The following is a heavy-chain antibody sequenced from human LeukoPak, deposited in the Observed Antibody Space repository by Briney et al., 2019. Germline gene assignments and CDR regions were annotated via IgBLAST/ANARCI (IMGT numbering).Heavy chain of an antibody. Sequence: ASVKVSCMASGYTFTSYDINWVRQAPGQGLEWMGWMNPNSGNTGYAQKFQGRVTMTRNTSISTAYMELSSLRSEDTAVYYCARGRDSSGWYWLIGIWFDPWGQGTLVTVSS. CDR2: MNPNSGNT. D-gene: IGHD6-19*01. V-gene: IGHV1-8*01. J-gene: IGHJ5*02. CDR3: ARGRDSSGWYWLIGIWFDP. CDR1: GYTFTSYD.